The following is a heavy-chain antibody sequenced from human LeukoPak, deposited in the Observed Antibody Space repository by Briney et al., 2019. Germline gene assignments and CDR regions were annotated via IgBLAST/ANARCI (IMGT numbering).Heavy chain of an antibody. CDR1: GFTFSSYS. V-gene: IGHV3-21*01. J-gene: IGHJ4*02. CDR2: ISSSSSYI. CDR3: ARDGQLVLSDY. D-gene: IGHD6-6*01. Sequence: GGSLRLSCAASGFTFSSYSMNGVRQAPGKGVEGVSSISSSSSYIYYADSVKGRFTISRDNAKNSLYLQMNSLRAEDTAVYYCARDGQLVLSDYWGQGTLVTVSS.